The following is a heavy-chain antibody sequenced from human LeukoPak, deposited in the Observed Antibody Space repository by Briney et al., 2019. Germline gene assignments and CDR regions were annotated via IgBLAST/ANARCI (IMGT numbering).Heavy chain of an antibody. Sequence: SETLSLTCSVYGWTFSGYYWIWIRQPPGKGLEWSGEINHSGSTNYNPSLKSRVTISVDTSKNQFSLKLSSVTAADTAVYYCAVQGYCSSTSCHFYYYYMDVWGKGTTVTVSS. V-gene: IGHV4-34*08. CDR1: GWTFSGYY. J-gene: IGHJ6*03. CDR2: INHSGST. CDR3: AVQGYCSSTSCHFYYYYMDV. D-gene: IGHD2-2*01.